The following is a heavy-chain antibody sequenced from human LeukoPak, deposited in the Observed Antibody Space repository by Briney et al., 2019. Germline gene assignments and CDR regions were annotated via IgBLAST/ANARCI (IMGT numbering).Heavy chain of an antibody. CDR1: GFSISSGYY. J-gene: IGHJ4*02. Sequence: ASETLSLTCSVSGFSISSGYYWGWIRQPPGKGLEWIASAYHSESSYSNPSLKSRVTIALDTSQNHLPLNLTSVTAEDTAVYYCVREGPGGSYFHSWGQGTLVTVSS. V-gene: IGHV4-38-2*02. D-gene: IGHD1-26*01. CDR2: AYHSESS. CDR3: VREGPGGSYFHS.